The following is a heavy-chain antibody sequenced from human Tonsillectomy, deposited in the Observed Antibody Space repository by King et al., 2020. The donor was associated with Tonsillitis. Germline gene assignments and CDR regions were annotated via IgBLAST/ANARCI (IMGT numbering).Heavy chain of an antibody. CDR3: TKDVYGMPWFDP. D-gene: IGHD2-8*01. J-gene: IGHJ5*02. V-gene: IGHV3-15*01. CDR1: GLTFNEAW. Sequence: VQLVESGGGLVKPGGSLRLSCAASGLTFNEAWMAWVRQAPGKGLEWVGRIKSKADGGTTDYAAPVKGRVTISRDDSTNTVYLQMKSLKAEDTAVYYCTKDVYGMPWFDPWGQGTLAT. CDR2: IKSKADGGTT.